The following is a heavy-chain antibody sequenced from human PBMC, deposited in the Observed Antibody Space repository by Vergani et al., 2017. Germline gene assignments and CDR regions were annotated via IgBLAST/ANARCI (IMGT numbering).Heavy chain of an antibody. CDR1: GGSISSHNYY. CDR2: IHTSGST. D-gene: IGHD2-2*01. V-gene: IGHV4-61*02. CDR3: ASYIVVVPAAAPLDAFDI. J-gene: IGHJ3*02. Sequence: QVQLQESGPGLVKPSQTLSLTCTVSGGSISSHNYYWSWIRQPAGKGLEWIGRIHTSGSTYYNPSLKSRVTISVDTSKNQFSLKLSSVTAADTAVYYCASYIVVVPAAAPLDAFDIWGQGTMVTVSS.